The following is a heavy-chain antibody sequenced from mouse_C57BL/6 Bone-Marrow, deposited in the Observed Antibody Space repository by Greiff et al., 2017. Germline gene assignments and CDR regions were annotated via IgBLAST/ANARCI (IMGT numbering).Heavy chain of an antibody. J-gene: IGHJ2*01. Sequence: VQLQQSGPELVKPGASVKISCKASGYTFTDYYMNWVKQSHGQSLEWIGDIYPNHGGTSYNQKFKGKATLTVDKSSSKAYMELHSLTSEDSAVYYCARRKKKKWLRHYFDFGDRGTTLTVS. V-gene: IGHV1-26*01. D-gene: IGHD2-2*01. CDR1: GYTFTDYY. CDR2: IYPNHGGT. CDR3: ARRKKKKWLRHYFDF.